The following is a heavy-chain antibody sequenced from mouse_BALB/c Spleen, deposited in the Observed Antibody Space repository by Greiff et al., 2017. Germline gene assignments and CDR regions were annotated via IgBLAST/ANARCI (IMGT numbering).Heavy chain of an antibody. J-gene: IGHJ4*01. D-gene: IGHD2-2*01. V-gene: IGHV3-2*02. CDR1: GYSITSDYA. CDR2: ISYSGST. Sequence: EVQLQQSGPGLVKPSQSLSLTCTVTGYSITSDYAWNWIRQFPGNKLEWMGYISYSGSTSYNPSLKSRISITRDTSKNQFFLQLNSVTTEDTATYYCARSYGYDGDYAMDYWGQGTSVTVSS. CDR3: ARSYGYDGDYAMDY.